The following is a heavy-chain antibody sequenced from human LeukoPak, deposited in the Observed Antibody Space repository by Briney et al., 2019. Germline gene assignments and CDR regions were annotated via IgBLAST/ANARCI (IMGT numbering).Heavy chain of an antibody. V-gene: IGHV4-4*09. CDR2: IYNSENT. J-gene: IGHJ2*01. CDR3: ARFYSGPSGWFVLWFFDL. D-gene: IGHD6-19*01. Sequence: TETLSLTCTVSGGSVSSYYWSWIRQPPGKGLEWIGYIYNSENTKYNSSLESRVTMSIDTSKNRLFLKLSSVTAADTAVYYCARFYSGPSGWFVLWFFDLWGRGTLVTVSS. CDR1: GGSVSSYY.